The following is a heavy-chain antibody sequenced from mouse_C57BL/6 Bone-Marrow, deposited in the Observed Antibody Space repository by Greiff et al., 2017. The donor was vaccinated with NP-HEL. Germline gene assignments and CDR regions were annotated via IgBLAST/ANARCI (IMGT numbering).Heavy chain of an antibody. D-gene: IGHD2-2*01. CDR3: AREDGYDVGCY. CDR2: IHPNSGST. Sequence: QVQLKQPGAELVKPGASVKLSCKASGYTFTSYWMHWVKQRPGQGLEWIGMIHPNSGSTNYNEKFKSKATLTVDKSSSTAYMQHSSLTSEDSAVYDCAREDGYDVGCYWGQGTTLTVSS. V-gene: IGHV1-64*01. J-gene: IGHJ2*01. CDR1: GYTFTSYW.